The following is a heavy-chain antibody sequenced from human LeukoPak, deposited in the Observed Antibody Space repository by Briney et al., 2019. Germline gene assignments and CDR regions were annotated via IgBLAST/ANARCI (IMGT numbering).Heavy chain of an antibody. J-gene: IGHJ6*03. CDR2: IRSKTYGGTT. CDR3: TRVQQLWRGGYYFYYMDV. CDR1: GFSFGDYV. D-gene: IGHD6-13*01. Sequence: GGSLRLSCTASGFSFGDYVMSWVRQAPGKGLEWVGFIRSKTYGGTTKYAASVKGRFTISRDDSKRIAYLQMNSLKTEDTAVYYCTRVQQLWRGGYYFYYMDVWGKGTTVTISS. V-gene: IGHV3-49*04.